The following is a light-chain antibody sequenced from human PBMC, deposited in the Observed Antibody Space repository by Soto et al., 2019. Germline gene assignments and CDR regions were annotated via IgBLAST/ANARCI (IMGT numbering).Light chain of an antibody. CDR2: AAS. Sequence: DIQLTQSPSTLSASVGDRVTITCRASQSINTWLAWYQQKPGTVPKLLIYAASTLESGVPSRFSGSRSGTEFTLTVSSLQPDDVATYYCQQYNDSFRYTFGQGTKLEIK. V-gene: IGKV1-5*03. J-gene: IGKJ2*01. CDR1: QSINTW. CDR3: QQYNDSFRYT.